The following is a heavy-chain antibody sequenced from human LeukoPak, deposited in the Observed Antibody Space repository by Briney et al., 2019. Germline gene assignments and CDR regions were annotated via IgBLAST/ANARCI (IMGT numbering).Heavy chain of an antibody. CDR2: ISGSGGDT. CDR3: AKGGVYGDYYFDY. V-gene: IGHV3-23*01. Sequence: GGSLRLSCAASGSPFSTYAMSWVRQAPGKGLEWVSVISGSGGDTFYADSVKGRFTISGDNSKNTVYLQMNSLRAEDTALYYCAKGGVYGDYYFDYWGQGTLVTVSS. D-gene: IGHD4-17*01. J-gene: IGHJ4*02. CDR1: GSPFSTYA.